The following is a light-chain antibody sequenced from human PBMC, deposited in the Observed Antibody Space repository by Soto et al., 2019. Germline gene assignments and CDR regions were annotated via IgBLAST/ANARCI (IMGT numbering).Light chain of an antibody. CDR3: QQYNSYLA. CDR1: QSISSW. Sequence: DIQMTQSPSTLSASVGDRVTITCRASQSISSWLAWYQQKPGKAPKLPIYDASSLESGVPSRFSGSGSGTEFTLTISSLQPDDFATYYCQQYNSYLAFGPGTKVDIK. CDR2: DAS. V-gene: IGKV1-5*01. J-gene: IGKJ3*01.